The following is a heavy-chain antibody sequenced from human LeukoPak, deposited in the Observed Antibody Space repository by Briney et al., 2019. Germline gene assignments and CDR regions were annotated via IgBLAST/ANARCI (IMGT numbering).Heavy chain of an antibody. D-gene: IGHD3-22*01. V-gene: IGHV6-1*01. CDR2: TYYRSKWYN. Sequence: SQTLSLTCAISGDSVSSNSAAWNWIRQSPSRGLEWLGRTYYRSKWYNDYAVSVKSRITINPDTSKNQFSLQLNSVTPEDTAVYYCARGKRPDYYDSSGYDDAFDIWGQGTMVTVSS. CDR1: GDSVSSNSAA. J-gene: IGHJ3*02. CDR3: ARGKRPDYYDSSGYDDAFDI.